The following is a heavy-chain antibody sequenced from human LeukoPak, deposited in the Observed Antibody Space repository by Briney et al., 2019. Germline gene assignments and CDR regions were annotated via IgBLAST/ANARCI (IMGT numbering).Heavy chain of an antibody. V-gene: IGHV3-9*01. J-gene: IGHJ4*02. CDR3: AKRDY. CDR2: ISWNSGSI. CDR1: GFTFSSYA. Sequence: PGRSLRLSCAASGFTFSSYAMHWVRQAPGKGLEWVSGISWNSGSIGYADSVKGRFTISRDNAKNSLYLQMNSLRAEDTALYYCAKRDYWGQGTLVTVSS.